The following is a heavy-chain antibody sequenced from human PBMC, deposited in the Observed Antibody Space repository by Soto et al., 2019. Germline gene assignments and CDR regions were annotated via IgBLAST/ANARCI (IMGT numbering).Heavy chain of an antibody. CDR3: ARGGISHWAYFYYMDV. D-gene: IGHD2-21*01. V-gene: IGHV4-34*01. J-gene: IGHJ6*03. Sequence: QVQLQQWGAGLLKPSETLSLTCVVSGGSLSDYFWSWIRQPPGMALAWIGEINHLGSINYNPSLKSRVTMSVDTSKNQFSLTLNSVTAADTATYYCARGGISHWAYFYYMDVWDRGTTVTVSS. CDR1: GGSLSDYF. CDR2: INHLGSI.